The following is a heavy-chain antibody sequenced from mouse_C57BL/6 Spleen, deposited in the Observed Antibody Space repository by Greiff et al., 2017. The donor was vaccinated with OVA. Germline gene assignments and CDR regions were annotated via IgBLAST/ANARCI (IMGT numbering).Heavy chain of an antibody. J-gene: IGHJ2*01. CDR1: GYTFTDYY. D-gene: IGHD1-1*01. V-gene: IGHV1-26*01. CDR2: INPNNGGT. CDR3: AELLGGY. Sequence: VQLQQSGPELVKPGASVKISCKASGYTFTDYYMNWVKQSHGKSLEWIGDINPNNGGTSYKQKFKGKATLTVDKSSSTAYMEHRSLASEDSAVYYCAELLGGYWGQGTTLTVSS.